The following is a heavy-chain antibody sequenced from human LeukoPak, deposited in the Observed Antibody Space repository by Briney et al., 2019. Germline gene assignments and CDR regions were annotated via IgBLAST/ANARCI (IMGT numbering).Heavy chain of an antibody. Sequence: GGSLRLSCAASGFTFDIFSMSWIRQTPGKGLEWLANIKEDGSEKPYVDSVKGRFTISRDNAKNSLYLEMNSLRAEDTAVYYCARDGGGTDYWGQGTLVTVSS. D-gene: IGHD3-16*01. CDR2: IKEDGSEK. V-gene: IGHV3-7*03. J-gene: IGHJ4*02. CDR3: ARDGGGTDY. CDR1: GFTFDIFS.